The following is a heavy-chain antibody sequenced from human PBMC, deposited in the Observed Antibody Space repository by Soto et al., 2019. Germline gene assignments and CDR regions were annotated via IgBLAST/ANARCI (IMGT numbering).Heavy chain of an antibody. D-gene: IGHD2-15*01. Sequence: PGGSLRLSCAASGFTFSSYAMSWVRLAPGKGLEWFSSIGGSGGTYYADSVKGRFTISRDNSKNMLYLQLNSLRAEDTALYYCAKGQGWSYYYDSWGQGTLVTVSS. CDR1: GFTFSSYA. V-gene: IGHV3-23*01. J-gene: IGHJ4*02. CDR3: AKGQGWSYYYDS. CDR2: IGGSGGT.